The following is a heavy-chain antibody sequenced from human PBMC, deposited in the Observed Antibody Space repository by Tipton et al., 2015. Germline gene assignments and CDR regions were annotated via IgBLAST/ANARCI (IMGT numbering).Heavy chain of an antibody. J-gene: IGHJ4*02. Sequence: GLMKPSGTLSLTCAVSGDSISSSNWWSWVRQSPGKGLEWIGEINDIGGPKYNPSVESRVTISVDKSQNQFSLKLTSVTAADTAVYYCARDRAWGFDYWGQGTLVTVSS. CDR2: INDIGGP. CDR1: GDSISSSNW. D-gene: IGHD7-27*01. CDR3: ARDRAWGFDY. V-gene: IGHV4-4*02.